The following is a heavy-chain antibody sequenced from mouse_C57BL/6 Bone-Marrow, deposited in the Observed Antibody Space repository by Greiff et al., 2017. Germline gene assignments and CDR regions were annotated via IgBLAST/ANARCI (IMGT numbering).Heavy chain of an antibody. J-gene: IGHJ2*01. CDR1: GFNIKDYY. CDR2: IDPEDGAT. CDR3: ARSPDGSSHFDY. V-gene: IGHV14-2*01. D-gene: IGHD1-1*01. Sequence: VQLQQSGAELVKPGASVKLSCTASGFNIKDYYMHWVKPRTEQGLEWIGRIDPEDGATKYAPKFPGKATITADTSSNTAYLQLSSLTSEDTAVYYCARSPDGSSHFDYWCQGTTLTVSS.